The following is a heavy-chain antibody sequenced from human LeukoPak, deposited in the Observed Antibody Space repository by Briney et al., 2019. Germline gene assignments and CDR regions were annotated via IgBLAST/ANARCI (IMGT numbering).Heavy chain of an antibody. CDR1: GYTFRSYS. D-gene: IGHD3-16*01. CDR2: ISSSSTYI. J-gene: IGHJ4*02. V-gene: IGHV3-21*01. Sequence: GGSLRLSCAASGYTFRSYSMNWVRQAPGKGLEWVSTISSSSTYIYYADSVKGRFTISRDNAENSVYLQMDSLRGDDTAVYYCARDLSLGAPGGFDYWGQGTLVTVSS. CDR3: ARDLSLGAPGGFDY.